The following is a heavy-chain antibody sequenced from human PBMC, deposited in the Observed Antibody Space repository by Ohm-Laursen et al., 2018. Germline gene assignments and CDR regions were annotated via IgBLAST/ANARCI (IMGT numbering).Heavy chain of an antibody. V-gene: IGHV3-23*01. J-gene: IGHJ6*02. CDR1: GFTFSSYA. CDR2: ISGSGGST. CDR3: AKQHGVRSLEWLLSAMDV. Sequence: GSLRLSCAATGFTFSSYAMSWVRQAPGKGLERVSAISGSGGSTYYADSAKGQFTISRDNSKNTVYLQMNSLRPEDTAVYYCAKQHGVRSLEWLLSAMDVWGQGTTVTVSS. D-gene: IGHD3-3*01.